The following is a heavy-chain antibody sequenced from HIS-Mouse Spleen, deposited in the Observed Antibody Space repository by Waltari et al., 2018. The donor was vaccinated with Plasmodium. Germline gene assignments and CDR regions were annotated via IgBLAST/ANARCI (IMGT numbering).Heavy chain of an antibody. CDR1: GGSISSGGYY. D-gene: IGHD7-27*01. CDR2: IHYSGST. CDR3: ARSSTGEGNAFDI. V-gene: IGHV4-31*03. J-gene: IGHJ3*02. Sequence: QVQLQESGPGLVKPSQTLSLTCTVSGGSISSGGYYWSWIRQHPGKGLEWIVYIHYSGSTYNKPSLKSRVTISVDRSKNQFSLKVSSGTAADTAVYYCARSSTGEGNAFDIWGQGTMVTVSS.